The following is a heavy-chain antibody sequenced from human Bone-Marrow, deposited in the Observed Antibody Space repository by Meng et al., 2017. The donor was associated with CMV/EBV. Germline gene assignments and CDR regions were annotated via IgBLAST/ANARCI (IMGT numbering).Heavy chain of an antibody. D-gene: IGHD3-10*01. CDR3: ARGGLWFGEVLGVGNWFDP. J-gene: IGHJ5*02. V-gene: IGHV1-46*01. CDR1: GYTFTSYY. Sequence: ASVKVSCKASGYTFTSYYMHWVRQAPGQGLEWMGIINPSGVSTSYAQKFQGRVTMTRDTSTSIVYMELSSLRSEDTAVYYCARGGLWFGEVLGVGNWFDPWGQGTLVTVSS. CDR2: INPSGVST.